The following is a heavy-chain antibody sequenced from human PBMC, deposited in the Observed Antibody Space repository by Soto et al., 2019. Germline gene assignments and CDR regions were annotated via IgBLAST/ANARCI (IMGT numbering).Heavy chain of an antibody. Sequence: QVQLVQSGAEVKKPGASVMVSCKASGYTFTNYAMHWVRQAAGQRLEWMGWINGGTGNTKYSQKFQVRVTISRDTSASTAYLELSSLTSEDTAVYYCATSIAAAGTDYWGQESLVTVSS. V-gene: IGHV1-3*01. CDR1: GYTFTNYA. CDR2: INGGTGNT. J-gene: IGHJ4*02. D-gene: IGHD6-13*01. CDR3: ATSIAAAGTDY.